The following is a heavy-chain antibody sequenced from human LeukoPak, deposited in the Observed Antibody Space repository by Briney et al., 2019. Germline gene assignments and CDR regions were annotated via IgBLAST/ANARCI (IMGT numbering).Heavy chain of an antibody. CDR3: ARGRGSGHKENWFDP. CDR2: INPNSGGT. Sequence: ASVKVSCKASGYTFTGYYMHWVRQAPGQGLEWMGWINPNSGGTNYAQKFQGRVTMTRDTSISTAYMEPSSLRSEDTAVYYCARGRGSGHKENWFDPWGQGTLVTVSS. J-gene: IGHJ5*02. CDR1: GYTFTGYY. D-gene: IGHD6-19*01. V-gene: IGHV1-2*02.